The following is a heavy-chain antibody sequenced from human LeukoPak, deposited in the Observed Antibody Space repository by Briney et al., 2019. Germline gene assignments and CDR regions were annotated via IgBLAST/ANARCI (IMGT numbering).Heavy chain of an antibody. J-gene: IGHJ4*02. Sequence: PGGSLRLSCAASGFTVSSNYMSWVRQAPGKGLEWVSVIYSGGSTYYADSVKGRFTISRDKSNNTLYLQMNSLRAEDTAVYYCARTYYYDSSGYYPFAYWGQGTLVTVSS. CDR2: IYSGGST. V-gene: IGHV3-53*01. D-gene: IGHD3-22*01. CDR3: ARTYYYDSSGYYPFAY. CDR1: GFTVSSNY.